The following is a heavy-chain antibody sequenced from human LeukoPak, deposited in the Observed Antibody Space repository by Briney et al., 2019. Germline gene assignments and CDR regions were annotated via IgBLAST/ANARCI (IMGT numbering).Heavy chain of an antibody. CDR3: ARGRYDYGGSQGGYMDV. Sequence: ASVKVSCKASGYTFTSYYMHWVRQAPGQGLEWMGIINPSGGSTSYAQKFQGRVTMTRDMSTSTVYMELSSLRSEDTAVYYCARGRYDYGGSQGGYMDVWGKGTAVTVSS. D-gene: IGHD4-23*01. J-gene: IGHJ6*03. CDR2: INPSGGST. CDR1: GYTFTSYY. V-gene: IGHV1-46*01.